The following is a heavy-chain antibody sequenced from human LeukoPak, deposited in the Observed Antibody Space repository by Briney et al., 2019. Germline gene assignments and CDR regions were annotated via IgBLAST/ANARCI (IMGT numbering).Heavy chain of an antibody. V-gene: IGHV3-30-3*01. CDR1: GFTFTNYA. CDR3: ARVDTPMDYYYGMDV. D-gene: IGHD5-18*01. J-gene: IGHJ6*02. Sequence: GGSLRLSCAASGFTFTNYAMHWVRQAPGKGLDWVAIISYDGSNKYYADSVKGRFTISRDDSKNTLYLQMNSLRAEDTAVYYCARVDTPMDYYYGMDVWGQGTTVTVSS. CDR2: ISYDGSNK.